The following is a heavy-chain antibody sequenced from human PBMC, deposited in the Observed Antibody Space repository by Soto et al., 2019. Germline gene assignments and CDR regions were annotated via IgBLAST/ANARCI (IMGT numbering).Heavy chain of an antibody. CDR1: GGSITSTDYY. J-gene: IGHJ3*01. CDR2: IHYSGNT. Sequence: QVQLQESGPGLVKPSQTLSLTCTVSGGSITSTDYYWNWIRQPPGKGLEWIGYIHYSGNTDYNPHLKRRVTISFDTSKNQFSLRLRSVTDTDTAVYYCASAPTGDFDVWGQGTMVTVSS. CDR3: ASAPTGDFDV. V-gene: IGHV4-30-4*01.